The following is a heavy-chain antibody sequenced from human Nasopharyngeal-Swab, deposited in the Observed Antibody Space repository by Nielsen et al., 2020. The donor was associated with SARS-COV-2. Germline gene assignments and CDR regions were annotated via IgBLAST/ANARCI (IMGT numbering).Heavy chain of an antibody. Sequence: ASVKVSCKASGYTFTSYDINWVRQATGQGLEWMGWMNPNSGNTGYAQKFRGRVTMTRNTSISTAYMELSSLRSEDTAVYYCLYSSPSRWFDPWGQGTLVTVSS. V-gene: IGHV1-8*01. CDR1: GYTFTSYD. CDR2: MNPNSGNT. J-gene: IGHJ5*02. D-gene: IGHD6-13*01. CDR3: LYSSPSRWFDP.